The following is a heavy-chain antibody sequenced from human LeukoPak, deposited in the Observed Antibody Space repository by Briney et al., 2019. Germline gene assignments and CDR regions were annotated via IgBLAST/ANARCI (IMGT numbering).Heavy chain of an antibody. D-gene: IGHD1-26*01. CDR2: ISSSGGTR. CDR3: ASGAQSDY. CDR1: GFTFSTYE. J-gene: IGHJ4*02. V-gene: IGHV3-48*03. Sequence: GGSLRLSCAASGFTFSTYEMNWVRQAPGRGLEWVSSISSSGGTRYHADSVKGRFTISRDNSKNSLYLQMNSLRAEDTAIYYCASGAQSDYWGQGTLFTVSS.